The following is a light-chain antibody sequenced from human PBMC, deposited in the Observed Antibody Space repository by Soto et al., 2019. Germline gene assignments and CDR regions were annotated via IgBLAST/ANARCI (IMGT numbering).Light chain of an antibody. V-gene: IGKV1-12*01. Sequence: IQMTQSPSSVSASVGDRVTITCRASQPISSWLAWYQQKPGQPPNLLIYSASTLRSGVASRFNGSESGTLFTLTITHLQPEDFAAYYCQQASSFPLTFGGGTKVEV. CDR1: QPISSW. CDR3: QQASSFPLT. CDR2: SAS. J-gene: IGKJ4*01.